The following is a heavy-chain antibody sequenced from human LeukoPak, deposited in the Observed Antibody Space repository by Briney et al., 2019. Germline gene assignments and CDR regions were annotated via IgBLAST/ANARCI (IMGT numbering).Heavy chain of an antibody. CDR2: ISSSGSTI. V-gene: IGHV3-48*03. CDR3: ARDRYYYDSTPSYMDV. Sequence: GGSLRLSCAASGFTFSSYEMNWVRQAPGKGLEWVSYISSSGSTIYYADSVKGRFTISRDNAKNSLYLQMNSLRAEDTAVYYCARDRYYYDSTPSYMDVWGKGTTVTVSS. J-gene: IGHJ6*03. D-gene: IGHD3-22*01. CDR1: GFTFSSYE.